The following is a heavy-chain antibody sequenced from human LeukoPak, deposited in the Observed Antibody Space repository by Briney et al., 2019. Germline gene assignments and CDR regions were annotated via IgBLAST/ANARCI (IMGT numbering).Heavy chain of an antibody. CDR2: IRYDGSNK. CDR3: AKDDCSSTSCYTFRSGLFDY. V-gene: IGHV3-30*02. CDR1: GFTFSDFW. D-gene: IGHD2-2*02. Sequence: PGGSLRLSCAASGFTFSDFWMHWVRQAPGKGLEWVAFIRYDGSNKYYADSVKGRFTISRDNSKNTLYLQMNSLRAEDTAVYYCAKDDCSSTSCYTFRSGLFDYWGQGTLVTVSS. J-gene: IGHJ4*02.